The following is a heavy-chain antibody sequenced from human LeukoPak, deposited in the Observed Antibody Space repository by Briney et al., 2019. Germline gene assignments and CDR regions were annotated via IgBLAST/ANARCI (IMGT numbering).Heavy chain of an antibody. D-gene: IGHD6-19*01. CDR1: GFTFTNAW. CDR2: IYSGGVT. CDR3: ARAPSGWSDYWYFDL. J-gene: IGHJ2*01. Sequence: PGGSLRLSCKVSGFTFTNAWMTWVRQAPGKGLEWVSLIYSGGVTYYADSVKGRFIISRDNSKNTLFLQMNSLRAEDTAVYYCARAPSGWSDYWYFDLWGRGTLVTVSS. V-gene: IGHV3-53*01.